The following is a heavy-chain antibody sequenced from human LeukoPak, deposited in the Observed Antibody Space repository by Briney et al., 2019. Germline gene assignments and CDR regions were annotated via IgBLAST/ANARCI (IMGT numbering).Heavy chain of an antibody. Sequence: ASVKVSCKASGHTFSIYNMHWVRQAPGQGLEWMGIINPSGGTSYAQNLQGRIAMTRDTSTSTLYMELSSLRSEDTAVYSRAREGVAGTGLDYWGQGTLVTVSS. CDR3: AREGVAGTGLDY. V-gene: IGHV1-46*01. CDR1: GHTFSIYN. D-gene: IGHD6-13*01. CDR2: INPSGGT. J-gene: IGHJ4*02.